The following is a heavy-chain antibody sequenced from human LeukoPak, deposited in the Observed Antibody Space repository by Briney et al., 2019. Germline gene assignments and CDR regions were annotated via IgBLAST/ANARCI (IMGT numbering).Heavy chain of an antibody. CDR3: GRVSSPWSPRDAFDI. Sequence: SETLSLTCAVYGGSFSGYYWSWIRQPPGKGLEWIGEINHSGSTNYNPSLKSRVTISVDTSKNQFSLQLNSVTPEDTAVYYCGRVSSPWSPRDAFDIWGQGTMATVSP. CDR2: INHSGST. J-gene: IGHJ3*02. CDR1: GGSFSGYY. D-gene: IGHD1-26*01. V-gene: IGHV4-34*01.